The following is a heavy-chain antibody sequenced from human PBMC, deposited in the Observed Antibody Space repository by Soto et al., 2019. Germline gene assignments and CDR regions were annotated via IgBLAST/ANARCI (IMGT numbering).Heavy chain of an antibody. J-gene: IGHJ4*02. CDR3: ARDHEIESGDDSSGGSFDY. Sequence: QVQLVQSGAEVKKPGSSVKVSCKASGGTFSSYAISWVRQAPGQGLEWMGGMIPIFGTANYAQKFQGRVTITADESTSTAYMELSSLRSEDTAVYYCARDHEIESGDDSSGGSFDYWGQGTLVTVSS. V-gene: IGHV1-69*01. CDR2: MIPIFGTA. D-gene: IGHD6-19*01. CDR1: GGTFSSYA.